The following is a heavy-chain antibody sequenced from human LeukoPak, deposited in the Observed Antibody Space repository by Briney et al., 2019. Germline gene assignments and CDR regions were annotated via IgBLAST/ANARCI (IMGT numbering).Heavy chain of an antibody. CDR2: IDSSGST. CDR1: GDSIRSYY. V-gene: IGHV4-59*08. J-gene: IGHJ4*02. D-gene: IGHD3-10*01. CDR3: TRLIYYFDY. Sequence: SETLSLICSVCGDSIRSYYWIWIRQPPGKGLEWIGYIDSSGSTNFNPSLKSRVTIEVDTSKNQFSLKLSSVTAADSAMYYCTRLIYYFDYWGQGTLVTVSS.